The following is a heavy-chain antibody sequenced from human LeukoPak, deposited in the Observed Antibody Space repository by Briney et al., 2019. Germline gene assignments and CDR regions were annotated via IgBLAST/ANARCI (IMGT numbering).Heavy chain of an antibody. CDR1: EFIVSINY. CDR3: AKDLPYYYGSGSFI. D-gene: IGHD3-10*01. V-gene: IGHV3-30*02. J-gene: IGHJ4*02. CDR2: IRYDGSNK. Sequence: GSLRLSCAASEFIVSINYMTWVRQAPGKGLEWVAFIRYDGSNKYYADSVKGRFTISRDNSKNTLYLQMNSLRAEDTAVYYCAKDLPYYYGSGSFIWGQGTLVTVSS.